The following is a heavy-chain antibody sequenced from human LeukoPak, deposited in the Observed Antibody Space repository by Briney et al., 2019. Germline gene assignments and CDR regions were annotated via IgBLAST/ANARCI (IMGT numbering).Heavy chain of an antibody. J-gene: IGHJ4*02. Sequence: PGGSLRLSCAASGFTFSSYAMSWVRQAPGKGLEWVSAISGSGGSTYYADSVKGRFTISRDNSKNTLYLQMNSLRAEDTAVYYCAKHPTLYSSGWYYFDYWGQGTLVTVSS. V-gene: IGHV3-23*01. CDR2: ISGSGGST. CDR1: GFTFSSYA. D-gene: IGHD6-19*01. CDR3: AKHPTLYSSGWYYFDY.